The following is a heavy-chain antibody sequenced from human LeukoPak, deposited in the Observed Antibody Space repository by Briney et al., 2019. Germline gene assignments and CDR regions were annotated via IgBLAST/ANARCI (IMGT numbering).Heavy chain of an antibody. Sequence: PGGSLRLSCAASGFTFDDYAMHWVRRAPGKGLEWVSLISGDGGSTYYADSVKGRFTISRDNSKNSLYLQMNSLRTEDTALYYCAKDDSSSWYDAFDIWGQGTMVTVSS. CDR1: GFTFDDYA. J-gene: IGHJ3*02. CDR2: ISGDGGST. CDR3: AKDDSSSWYDAFDI. V-gene: IGHV3-43*02. D-gene: IGHD6-13*01.